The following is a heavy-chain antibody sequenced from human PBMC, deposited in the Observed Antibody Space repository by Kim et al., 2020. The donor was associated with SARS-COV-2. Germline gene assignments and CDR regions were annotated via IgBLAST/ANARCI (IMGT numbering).Heavy chain of an antibody. D-gene: IGHD6-6*01. Sequence: ASVKVSCKASGYTFTSYDINWVRQATGQGLEWMGWKNPNSGNTGYAQKFQGRVTMTRNTSISTAYMELSSLRSEDTAVYYCARVGQLGDNFDYWGQGTLVTVSS. CDR1: GYTFTSYD. J-gene: IGHJ4*02. CDR2: KNPNSGNT. V-gene: IGHV1-8*01. CDR3: ARVGQLGDNFDY.